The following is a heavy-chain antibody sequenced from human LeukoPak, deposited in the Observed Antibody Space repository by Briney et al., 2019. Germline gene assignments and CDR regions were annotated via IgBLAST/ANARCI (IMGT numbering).Heavy chain of an antibody. D-gene: IGHD5-18*01. CDR1: GFTLSDHY. CDR2: VSDSRDV. Sequence: PGGSLRLSCAAPGFTLSDHYMGWVRQAPGKGLEWVSTVSDSRDVHYSDSVKGRFTISRDNARNSLYLQMNSLRDEDTAVYYCTRDGLHTAHFDYWGQGTLVTVSS. CDR3: TRDGLHTAHFDY. J-gene: IGHJ4*02. V-gene: IGHV3-69-1*01.